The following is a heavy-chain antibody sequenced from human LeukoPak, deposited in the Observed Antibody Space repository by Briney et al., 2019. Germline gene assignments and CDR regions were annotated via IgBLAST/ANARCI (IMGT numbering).Heavy chain of an antibody. Sequence: PGGSLRLSCAASGFTFSDYWMHWVRDVPGKGLVWVARILNDGSATTYADFVKGRFPISRDNAKNTLYLQMNRLRVEDTAVYYCAREADGAHNWYLDLWGRGNLVPVSS. CDR3: AREADGAHNWYLDL. CDR1: GFTFSDYW. J-gene: IGHJ2*01. D-gene: IGHD4/OR15-4a*01. V-gene: IGHV3-74*01. CDR2: ILNDGSAT.